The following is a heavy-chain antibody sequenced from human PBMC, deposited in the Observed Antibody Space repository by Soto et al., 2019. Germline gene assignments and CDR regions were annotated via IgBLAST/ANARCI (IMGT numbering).Heavy chain of an antibody. J-gene: IGHJ4*02. Sequence: EVQLVESGGDLVQPGGSLKLSCEASGCTFSTFWMHWVRQAPGKGLVWVSRINSDGSSTYYADSVKGRVTISRDNAKNTLYLHLSSLRPEATAVYYCARDFEYWGQGTLVTVSS. CDR3: ARDFEY. CDR2: INSDGSST. CDR1: GCTFSTFW. V-gene: IGHV3-74*01.